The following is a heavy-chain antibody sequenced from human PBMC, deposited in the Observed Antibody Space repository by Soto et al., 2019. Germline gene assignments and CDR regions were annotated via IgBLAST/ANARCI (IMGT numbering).Heavy chain of an antibody. CDR3: AREGIAARPVDY. CDR1: GYTFTSYD. J-gene: IGHJ4*02. D-gene: IGHD6-6*01. CDR2: MNPNSGNT. Sequence: ASVKVSCKASGYTFTSYDINWVRQATGQGLEWMGWMNPNSGNTGYAQKFQGRVTMTRNTCISTAYMELSSLRSEDTAVYYCAREGIAARPVDYWGQGNLVTVS. V-gene: IGHV1-8*01.